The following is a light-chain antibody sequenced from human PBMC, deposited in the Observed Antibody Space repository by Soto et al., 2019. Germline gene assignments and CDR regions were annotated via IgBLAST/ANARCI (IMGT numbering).Light chain of an antibody. Sequence: QSVLTQPASVSGSPGQSISISCTGTTSDVGRYNYVSWYQQHPXKATKLMIYDVSYRPSWVSNRFSGSESGITASLTISGLQAEDEADYYCNSFTTSSTYVFGTGTKVTVL. J-gene: IGLJ1*01. V-gene: IGLV2-14*03. CDR3: NSFTTSSTYV. CDR1: TSDVGRYNY. CDR2: DVS.